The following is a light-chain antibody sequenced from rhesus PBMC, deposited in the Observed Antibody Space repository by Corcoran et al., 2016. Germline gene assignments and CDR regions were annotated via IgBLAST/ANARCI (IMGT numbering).Light chain of an antibody. J-gene: IGLJ1*01. CDR3: FSYEASDTYI. CDR1: SSDIGRYKY. V-gene: IGLV2-11*01. Sequence: QAAPIQSPSVSGSLGQSVTISCTGTSSDIGRYKYVSWYRHQPGTTPKLMIHMVDMRPSGVSDRFSGSKSGNTASLTISGLQAEDEADYYCFSYEASDTYIFGTGTRLTVL. CDR2: MVD.